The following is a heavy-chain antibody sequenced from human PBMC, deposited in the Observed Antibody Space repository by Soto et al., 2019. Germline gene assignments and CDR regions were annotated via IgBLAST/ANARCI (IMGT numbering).Heavy chain of an antibody. V-gene: IGHV1-46*01. Sequence: ASVKVSCKASGYTFTSYYMHWVRQAPGQGLEWMGIINPSGGSTSYAQKFQGRVTMTRDTSTSTVYMELSSLRSEDTAVYYCARVLYGSGGLAPIVDYWGQGTLVTVSS. D-gene: IGHD3-10*01. CDR2: INPSGGST. CDR3: ARVLYGSGGLAPIVDY. J-gene: IGHJ4*02. CDR1: GYTFTSYY.